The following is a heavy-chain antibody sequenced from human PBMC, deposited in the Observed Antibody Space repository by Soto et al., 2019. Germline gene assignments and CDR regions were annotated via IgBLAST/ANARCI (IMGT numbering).Heavy chain of an antibody. V-gene: IGHV3-21*01. J-gene: IGHJ4*02. Sequence: GGSLRLSCAASGFTFSSYNMNWVRQAPGKGLEWVSSISYTVSYIYYADSVKGRFTTSRDNAKNSLYLQMNSLRAEDTAVYYCARNYYDSSGHPVGFDYWGQGTLVTVSS. CDR1: GFTFSSYN. CDR3: ARNYYDSSGHPVGFDY. D-gene: IGHD3-22*01. CDR2: ISYTVSYI.